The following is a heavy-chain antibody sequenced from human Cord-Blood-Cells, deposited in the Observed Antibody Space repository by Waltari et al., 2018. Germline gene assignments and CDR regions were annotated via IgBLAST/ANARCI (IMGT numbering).Heavy chain of an antibody. J-gene: IGHJ4*02. V-gene: IGHV4-38-2*02. CDR1: GYSISSGYS. D-gene: IGHD5-12*01. Sequence: QVQLQESGPGLVKPSVTLSLTCPVSGYSISSGYSWGWIRQPPGKGLEWIGSIYHSGSTYYNPSLKSRVTISVDTSKNQFSLKLSSVTAADTAVYYCARDLGSGYEGDYWGQGTLVTVSS. CDR3: ARDLGSGYEGDY. CDR2: IYHSGST.